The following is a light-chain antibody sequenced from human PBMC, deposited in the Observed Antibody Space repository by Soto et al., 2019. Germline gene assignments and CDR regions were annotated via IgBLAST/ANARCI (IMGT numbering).Light chain of an antibody. CDR2: KAS. CDR1: QSIDRW. J-gene: IGKJ4*01. Sequence: DIQMTQSPPTLSASVGDRVTITCRASQSIDRWLAWYQQKPGKGPKILVYKASTLQSGVPSRFSGSGSGTEFTLTISNLRLDDVATDYCQQYDSYPLAFGGGTRVEMK. CDR3: QQYDSYPLA. V-gene: IGKV1-5*03.